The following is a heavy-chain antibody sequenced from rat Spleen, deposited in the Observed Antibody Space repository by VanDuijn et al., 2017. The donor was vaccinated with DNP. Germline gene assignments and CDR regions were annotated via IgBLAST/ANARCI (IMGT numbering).Heavy chain of an antibody. Sequence: EVQLVESGGGLVQPGRSLKLSCAASGFTFSDYVMAWVRQAPTKGLEWVASISTGGGSTYYRDSVKGRFTISRDNAKSTLYLQMDSLRSEDTATDYCASQHPCYFEYWGQGVMVTVSP. CDR1: GFTFSDYV. V-gene: IGHV5S23*01. CDR3: ASQHPCYFEY. CDR2: ISTGGGST. J-gene: IGHJ2*01. D-gene: IGHD3-2*01.